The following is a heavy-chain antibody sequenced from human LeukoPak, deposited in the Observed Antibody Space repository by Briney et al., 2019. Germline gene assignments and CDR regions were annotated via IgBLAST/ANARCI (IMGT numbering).Heavy chain of an antibody. CDR3: ARGGHDSSGYYDY. D-gene: IGHD3-22*01. CDR2: ISSSSSYI. CDR1: GFTFSSYS. V-gene: IGHV3-21*01. J-gene: IGHJ4*02. Sequence: GGSLRLSCAASGFTFSSYSMNWVRQAPGKGLEWVSSISSSSSYIYYADSVKGRSTISRDNAKNSLYLQMNSLRAEDTAVYYCARGGHDSSGYYDYWGQGTLVTVSS.